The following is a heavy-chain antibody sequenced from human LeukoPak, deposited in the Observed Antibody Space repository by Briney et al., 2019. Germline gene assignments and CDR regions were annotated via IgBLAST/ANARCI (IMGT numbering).Heavy chain of an antibody. CDR2: INPKSGGT. Sequence: GASVKVSCKASGYTFTDYYLHWVRQAPGQGLEWMGWINPKSGGTNYAQKFQGRVTMTRDTSISTIYMELSRLISDDTAVYYCARGTRFGAAPDTGYWGQGTLVTVSS. CDR3: ARGTRFGAAPDTGY. V-gene: IGHV1-2*02. J-gene: IGHJ4*02. CDR1: GYTFTDYY. D-gene: IGHD6-13*01.